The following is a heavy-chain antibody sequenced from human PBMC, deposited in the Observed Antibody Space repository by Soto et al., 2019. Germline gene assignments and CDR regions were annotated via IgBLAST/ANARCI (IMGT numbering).Heavy chain of an antibody. V-gene: IGHV3-13*01. Sequence: EVQLVESGGGLVQPGGSLRLSCAASGFTFSSYDMHWVRQATGKGLEWVSAIGTAGDTYYPGSVKGRFTISRENAKNSLYPQMNSLRAGDTAVYYCARGVYGDYVPLGYYYGMDVWGQGTTVTVSS. D-gene: IGHD4-17*01. CDR1: GFTFSSYD. CDR2: IGTAGDT. J-gene: IGHJ6*02. CDR3: ARGVYGDYVPLGYYYGMDV.